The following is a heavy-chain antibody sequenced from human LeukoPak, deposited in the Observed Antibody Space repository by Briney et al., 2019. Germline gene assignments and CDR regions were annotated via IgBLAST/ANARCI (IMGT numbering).Heavy chain of an antibody. J-gene: IGHJ4*02. CDR1: GFTFSSYG. Sequence: AGSLRLSCAASGFTFSSYGTHWVRQAPGKGLEWVAFIRYDGSNKYYADSAKGRFTISRDNSKNTLYLQMNSLRAEDTAVYYCANASPGYCSSTSCRRPIDYWGQGTLVTVSS. CDR3: ANASPGYCSSTSCRRPIDY. D-gene: IGHD2-2*01. CDR2: IRYDGSNK. V-gene: IGHV3-30*02.